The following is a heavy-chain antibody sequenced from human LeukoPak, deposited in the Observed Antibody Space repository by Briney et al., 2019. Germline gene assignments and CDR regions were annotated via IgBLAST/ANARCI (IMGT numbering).Heavy chain of an antibody. V-gene: IGHV4-59*01. CDR1: GGSISSYY. D-gene: IGHD3-16*01. CDR3: ARHRPGERRFDP. Sequence: SETLSLTCTVSGGSISSYYWSWIRQPPGKRLEWIGYIYYSGSTNYNPSLKSRVTISVDTSKNQFSLKLSSVTAADTAVYYCARHRPGERRFDPWGQGTLVTVSS. CDR2: IYYSGST. J-gene: IGHJ5*02.